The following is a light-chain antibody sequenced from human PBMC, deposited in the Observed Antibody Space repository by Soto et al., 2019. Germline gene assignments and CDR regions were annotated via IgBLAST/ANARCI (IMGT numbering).Light chain of an antibody. CDR2: DAS. V-gene: IGKV3-20*01. J-gene: IGKJ2*01. Sequence: EIVLKQSPGTLYLSPGEGATLSCSASQSVSSTYLAWYQQKPGHAPRLLIYDASSRATGIPDRFSGSGSGTDFTLTISRLEPEEFAVYYCQRYGSLPYTFGQGTKLEIK. CDR1: QSVSSTY. CDR3: QRYGSLPYT.